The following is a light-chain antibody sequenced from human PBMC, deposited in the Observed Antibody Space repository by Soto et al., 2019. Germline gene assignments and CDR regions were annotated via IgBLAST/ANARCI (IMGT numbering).Light chain of an antibody. V-gene: IGKV1-39*01. J-gene: IGKJ5*01. CDR3: QQSYSTPPT. CDR2: AAS. Sequence: DIQMTQSPPSLSVSVGDRVTITCRASQSIAKYINWYQQKPGKAPKLLIHAASSLQSGVPSRFSGSGSGTDFTLSLTNLQPEDFATYYCQQSYSTPPTFGQGTRLDIK. CDR1: QSIAKY.